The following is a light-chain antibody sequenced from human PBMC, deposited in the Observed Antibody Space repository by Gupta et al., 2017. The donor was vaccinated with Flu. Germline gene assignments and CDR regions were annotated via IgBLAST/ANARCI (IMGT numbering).Light chain of an antibody. CDR3: LQRDSNPRT. Sequence: DIQMTSPSSLSASVGDRVTITCRASQSISSYLNWYQQKPGKAPKLLIYAASSLQSGVPSRFTRRASGTDFTLTIMSMKPEDFTTSYCLQRDSNPRTLEHETK. V-gene: IGKV1-39*01. CDR2: AAS. J-gene: IGKJ1*01. CDR1: QSISSY.